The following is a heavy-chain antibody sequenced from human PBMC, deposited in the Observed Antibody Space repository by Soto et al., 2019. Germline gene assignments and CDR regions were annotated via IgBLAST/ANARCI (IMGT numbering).Heavy chain of an antibody. D-gene: IGHD1-26*01. CDR1: GFTFSRYG. V-gene: IGHV3-30*18. CDR2: ISYDGSNK. CDR3: AKEGGIETYCYSGLDD. Sequence: PGGYLRVSCAASGFTFSRYGMHWVRQAPGKGLERVAVISYDGSNKYCADSVKGRFTISRDNSKNTRYLQMNSLRAEDTAVYYCAKEGGIETYCYSGLDDSGHVNTVTI. J-gene: IGHJ6*02.